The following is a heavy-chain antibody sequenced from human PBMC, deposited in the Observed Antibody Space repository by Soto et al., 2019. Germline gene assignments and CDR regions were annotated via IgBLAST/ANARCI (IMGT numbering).Heavy chain of an antibody. CDR3: ARRSTARPTGNDAVEI. CDR2: IYYSGST. D-gene: IGHD6-6*01. CDR1: GGSISSYY. Sequence: QVQLQESGPGLVKPSETLSLTCTVSGGSISSYYWSWIRQPPGKGLEWIGYIYYSGSTNYNPSLKSPVTISVDTAKNPVSLNVGSVHAADTADQYCARRSTARPTGNDAVEIW. V-gene: IGHV4-59*08. J-gene: IGHJ3*02.